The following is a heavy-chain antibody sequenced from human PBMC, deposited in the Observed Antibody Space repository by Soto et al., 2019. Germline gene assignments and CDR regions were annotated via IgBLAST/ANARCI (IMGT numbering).Heavy chain of an antibody. CDR3: AKVGPYSTANRFDP. Sequence: PGGSLSLSFAASGFTFSSYAMSWVRQAPGKGLEWVSGISGSGGSTYYAELVKVLFTISRDNSKNTLFLQMNTLRAADTAVYYCAKVGPYSTANRFDPWGQGTLVTVSS. CDR2: ISGSGGST. CDR1: GFTFSSYA. J-gene: IGHJ5*02. V-gene: IGHV3-23*01. D-gene: IGHD6-13*01.